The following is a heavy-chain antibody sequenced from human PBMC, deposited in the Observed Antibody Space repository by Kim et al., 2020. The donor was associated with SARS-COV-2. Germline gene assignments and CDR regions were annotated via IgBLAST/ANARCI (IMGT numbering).Heavy chain of an antibody. J-gene: IGHJ5*02. CDR3: AKDMNWNGGWPGGRFDP. D-gene: IGHD1-1*01. V-gene: IGHV3-9*01. Sequence: GGSLRLSCAASGFTFDDYAMHWVRQAPGKGLEWVSGISWNSGSIGYADSVKGRFTISRDNAKNSLYLQMNSLRAEDTALYYCAKDMNWNGGWPGGRFDPWGQGTLVTVSS. CDR2: ISWNSGSI. CDR1: GFTFDDYA.